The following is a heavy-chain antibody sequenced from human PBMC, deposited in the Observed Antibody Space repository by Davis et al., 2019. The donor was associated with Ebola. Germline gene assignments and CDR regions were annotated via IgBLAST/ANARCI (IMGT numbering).Heavy chain of an antibody. CDR1: GFTFSNTW. V-gene: IGHV3-15*01. J-gene: IGHJ4*02. Sequence: LSLTCAASGFTFSNTWMSWVRQAPGKGLEWVGHIKSKSDGGTTDYAAPVKGRLTISRDDSKSTLYLQMNSLKTEDTAVYYCTTALLWFGELLFRNPYFFDYWGQGTLVTVSS. CDR3: TTALLWFGELLFRNPYFFDY. CDR2: IKSKSDGGTT. D-gene: IGHD3-10*01.